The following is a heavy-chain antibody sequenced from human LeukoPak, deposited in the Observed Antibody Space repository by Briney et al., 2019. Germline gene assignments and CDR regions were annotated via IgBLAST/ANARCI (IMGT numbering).Heavy chain of an antibody. Sequence: SETLSLTCTVSGGSISSGDYYWSWIRQPPGKGLEWIGYIYYSGSNYYNPSLKSRVTISVDTSKNQFSLKLSSVTAADTAVYYCARGEYYYGSGSPFDYWGQGTLVTVSS. CDR2: IYYSGSN. D-gene: IGHD3-10*01. CDR3: ARGEYYYGSGSPFDY. J-gene: IGHJ4*02. V-gene: IGHV4-30-4*08. CDR1: GGSISSGDYY.